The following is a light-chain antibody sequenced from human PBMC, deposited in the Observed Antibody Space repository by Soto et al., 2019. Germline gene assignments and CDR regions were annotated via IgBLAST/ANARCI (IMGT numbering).Light chain of an antibody. CDR1: QSISSY. V-gene: IGKV1-39*01. Sequence: DIQMTQSPYSLSASVGDRVTITWRASQSISSYLNWYQQKPGKAPKLLIYAASSLQSGVPSRFSGSGSGTDFTLTISSLQPEDFATYYCQQSYRTRWTFGQGTKVDIK. CDR2: AAS. CDR3: QQSYRTRWT. J-gene: IGKJ1*01.